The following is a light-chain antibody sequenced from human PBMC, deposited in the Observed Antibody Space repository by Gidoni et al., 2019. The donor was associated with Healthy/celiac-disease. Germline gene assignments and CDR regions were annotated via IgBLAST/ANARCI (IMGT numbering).Light chain of an antibody. CDR3: QQRGNWPRLT. V-gene: IGKV3-11*01. Sequence: IVLTQSPATLSLSPGERATLYCRARQSVSSSLAWYQHKPGQATRLLIDDASNSAADMPARLSGSGSWTDFSLTISSIEPEDFAVYYCQQRGNWPRLTFGGGTKVEIK. J-gene: IGKJ4*01. CDR2: DAS. CDR1: QSVSSS.